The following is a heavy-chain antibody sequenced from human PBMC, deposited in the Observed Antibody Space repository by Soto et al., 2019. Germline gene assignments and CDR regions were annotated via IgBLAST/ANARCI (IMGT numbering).Heavy chain of an antibody. Sequence: GGSLRLSCAASGFTFSSYAMGWVRQAPGKGLEWVSAISGSGGSTYYADSVKGRFTISRDNSKNTLYLQMNSLRAEDTAVYYCAKASLYCSSTSCYRLDYYYMDVWGKGTTVTVSS. CDR2: ISGSGGST. CDR3: AKASLYCSSTSCYRLDYYYMDV. CDR1: GFTFSSYA. J-gene: IGHJ6*03. D-gene: IGHD2-2*01. V-gene: IGHV3-23*01.